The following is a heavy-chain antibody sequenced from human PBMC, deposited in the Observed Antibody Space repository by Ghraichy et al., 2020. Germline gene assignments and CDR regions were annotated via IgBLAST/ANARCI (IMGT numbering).Heavy chain of an antibody. J-gene: IGHJ5*02. CDR2: INPNTGTT. D-gene: IGHD4-11*01. CDR3: ARVRLYSSSSRNNWFGP. Sequence: ASVKVSCKASGYNFNGYFMHWMRQAPGQGLEWMGFINPNTGTTNYAQKFQGRVTMTRDTSVTTVYMELSSLRPDDTAVYYCARVRLYSSSSRNNWFGPWGQGTLVIVSS. CDR1: GYNFNGYF. V-gene: IGHV1-2*02.